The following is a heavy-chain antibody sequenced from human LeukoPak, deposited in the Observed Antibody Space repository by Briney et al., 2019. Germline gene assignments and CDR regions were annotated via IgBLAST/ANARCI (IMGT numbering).Heavy chain of an antibody. J-gene: IGHJ4*02. CDR1: GGTFSIYA. D-gene: IGHD5-18*01. CDR2: IIPIFGTA. Sequence: SVTVSFKASGGTFSIYAISWVRQAPGQGLEWMGGIIPIFGTANYAQKFQGRVTITADESTSTAYMELSSLRSEDTAVYYCARLGYSYGQPRFDYWGQGTLVTVSS. CDR3: ARLGYSYGQPRFDY. V-gene: IGHV1-69*13.